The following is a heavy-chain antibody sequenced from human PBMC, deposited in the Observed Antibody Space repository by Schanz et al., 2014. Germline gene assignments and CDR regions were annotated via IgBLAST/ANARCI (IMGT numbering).Heavy chain of an antibody. J-gene: IGHJ6*02. CDR3: SRDRQQLVGRIGYYYGMDV. CDR2: ISYDGSHK. V-gene: IGHV3-30*04. CDR1: GFTFSNFA. D-gene: IGHD6-13*01. Sequence: QVQLVESGGCVVQPGRSLRLSCAASGFTFSNFAIHWVRQAPGKGLEWVAVISYDGSHKDYADSVKGRFTISRDNYKNTLYLQMNSLRAEDTAVYYCSRDRQQLVGRIGYYYGMDVWGQGTTVTVSS.